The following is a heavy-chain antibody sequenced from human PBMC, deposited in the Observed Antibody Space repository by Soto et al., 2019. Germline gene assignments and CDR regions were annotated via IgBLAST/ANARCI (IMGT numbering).Heavy chain of an antibody. D-gene: IGHD1-26*01. V-gene: IGHV4-39*01. CDR3: AHVGTDYYCYMDV. Sequence: QLQLQESGPGLVKPSETLSLTCTVSGGSISSSRYYWGWIRQPPGKGLEWIGSIYYSGSTYYNPSLKSRVTISVDTSKIQFSLKLSSVTAADTAVYYCAHVGTDYYCYMDVWGKGTTVTVSS. CDR2: IYYSGST. J-gene: IGHJ6*03. CDR1: GGSISSSRYY.